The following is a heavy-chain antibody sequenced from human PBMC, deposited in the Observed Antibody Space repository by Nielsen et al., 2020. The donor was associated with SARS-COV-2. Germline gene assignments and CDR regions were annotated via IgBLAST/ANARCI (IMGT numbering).Heavy chain of an antibody. CDR1: GGSISGYY. CDR3: ARGTTHDYFDY. Sequence: SETLSLTCTVSGGSISGYYWSWIRQPPGRGLEWIGYIPYIGSTFYSASLKNRVTISLDTSKNQLSLNLNSMTSADTAVYYCARGTTHDYFDYWGQGTLVTVSS. D-gene: IGHD4-17*01. V-gene: IGHV4-59*13. J-gene: IGHJ4*02. CDR2: IPYIGST.